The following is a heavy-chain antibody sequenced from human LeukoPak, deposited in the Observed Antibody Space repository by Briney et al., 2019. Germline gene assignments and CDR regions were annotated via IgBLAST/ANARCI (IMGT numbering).Heavy chain of an antibody. J-gene: IGHJ4*02. CDR3: ARRPATYSGFDY. Sequence: SETLSLTCTVSGGSISSYYWSWIRQPPGKGLEWIGYIYYRGNTNNNPSLKSRVTMSVDTSKNQFSLRLSSVTAADTAVYYCARRPATYSGFDYWGQGTLVTVSS. CDR1: GGSISSYY. V-gene: IGHV4-59*08. D-gene: IGHD2-15*01. CDR2: IYYRGNT.